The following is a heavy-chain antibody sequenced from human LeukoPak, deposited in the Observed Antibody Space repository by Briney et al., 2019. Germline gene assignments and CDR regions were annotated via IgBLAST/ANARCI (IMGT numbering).Heavy chain of an antibody. V-gene: IGHV1-2*04. J-gene: IGHJ4*02. D-gene: IGHD5-18*01. CDR3: ARDPVDTAMVYFDY. CDR2: INPNSGGT. CDR1: GYTFTGYY. Sequence: EASVKVSCKASGYTFTGYYMHWVRQAPGQGLEWMGWINPNSGGTNYAQKFQGWVTMTRDTSTSTVYMGLSSLRSEDTAVYYCARDPVDTAMVYFDYWGQGTLVTVSS.